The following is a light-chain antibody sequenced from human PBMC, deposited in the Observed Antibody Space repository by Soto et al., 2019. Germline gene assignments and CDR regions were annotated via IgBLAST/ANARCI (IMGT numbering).Light chain of an antibody. V-gene: IGLV2-8*01. Sequence: SVLTQPPSASGSPGQSVTLSCTGTSSDVGAYDLVSWYQQHPGKAPKLVIFEVSKRPSGVPDRFSGSKSGNTASLTVSGLQAEDEADYYCSSYAGSNDFVFGTGTKVTVL. CDR2: EVS. J-gene: IGLJ1*01. CDR1: SSDVGAYDL. CDR3: SSYAGSNDFV.